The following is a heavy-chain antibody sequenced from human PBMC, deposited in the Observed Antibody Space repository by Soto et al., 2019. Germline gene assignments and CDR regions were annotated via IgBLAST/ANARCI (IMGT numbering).Heavy chain of an antibody. V-gene: IGHV1-46*01. J-gene: IGHJ6*02. CDR3: ARVRIAMVSGVISRGYGMDV. Sequence: QVQLVQYGAEVKKPGAAVKVSCKASGYTFTSYYMHWVRQAPGQGLEWLVIINPSGGRKSSAQKFQVRVTLTRATSTSAVSLELSSRSSEDTAVYYCARVRIAMVSGVISRGYGMDVWCQGTTVTVSS. CDR1: GYTFTSYY. D-gene: IGHD3-10*01. CDR2: INPSGGRK.